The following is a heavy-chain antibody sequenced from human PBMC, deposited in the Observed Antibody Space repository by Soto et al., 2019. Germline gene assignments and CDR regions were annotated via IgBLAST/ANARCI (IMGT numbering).Heavy chain of an antibody. CDR1: GDSISGSY. Sequence: SETLSLTCAVSGDSISGSYWSWIRQPPGKGLEWIGFIHYTGRTSYNPSLKSRITVSLDKSKNQFSLSLSSATAADTAVYYCARHMHSSGNEAFDYWGQGTLVTVSS. CDR3: ARHMHSSGNEAFDY. D-gene: IGHD1-1*01. J-gene: IGHJ4*02. V-gene: IGHV4-59*08. CDR2: IHYTGRT.